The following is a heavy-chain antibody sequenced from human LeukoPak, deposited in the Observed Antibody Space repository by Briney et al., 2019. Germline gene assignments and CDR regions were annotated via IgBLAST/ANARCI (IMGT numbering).Heavy chain of an antibody. Sequence: GGSLRLSCAASGFTFSSYVMSWVRQAPGKGLEWVSSLSNSGYSTYYADSAKGRFTISRDNSKNTLFLQMNSLRVEDTAAYYCAKIMKVYDSSGWDYWGQGTLVTVSS. V-gene: IGHV3-23*01. D-gene: IGHD6-19*01. CDR3: AKIMKVYDSSGWDY. J-gene: IGHJ4*02. CDR1: GFTFSSYV. CDR2: LSNSGYST.